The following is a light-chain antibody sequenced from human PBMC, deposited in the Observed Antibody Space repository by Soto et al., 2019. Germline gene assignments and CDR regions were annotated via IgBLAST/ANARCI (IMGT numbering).Light chain of an antibody. V-gene: IGLV1-44*01. J-gene: IGLJ2*01. CDR3: EAWDGSLNVVL. CDR1: SSNTGTNT. CDR2: SNN. Sequence: QSVLTQPPSASGTPGQRVTISCSGSSSNTGTNTVNWYQHLPGSAPKLLIFSNNQRPSGVPDRFSGSKSGTSASVAISGLQTDDDADYYCEAWDGSLNVVLFGGGTKVTVL.